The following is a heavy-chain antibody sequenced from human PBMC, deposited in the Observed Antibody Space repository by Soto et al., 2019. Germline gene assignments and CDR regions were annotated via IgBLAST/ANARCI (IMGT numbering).Heavy chain of an antibody. CDR3: AREASVLIPAAQPSRFDS. Sequence: ASVRVSCKGFGYSFMKYGINWVRQAPGQGLEWVGWISPYSGYTHSAQKFHGRLTLTTDTAASTAYMELRILRSADTALYYCAREASVLIPAAQPSRFDSWGQGTLVTVS. V-gene: IGHV1-18*01. D-gene: IGHD2-2*01. CDR1: GYSFMKYG. CDR2: ISPYSGYT. J-gene: IGHJ4*02.